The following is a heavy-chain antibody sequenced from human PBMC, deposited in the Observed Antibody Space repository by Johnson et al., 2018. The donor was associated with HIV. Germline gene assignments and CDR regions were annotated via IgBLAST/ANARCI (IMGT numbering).Heavy chain of an antibody. V-gene: IGHV3-11*04. CDR3: GGDPDSPWYYYGSSGFPFDF. Sequence: QVQLVESGGGVVQPGRSLRLSCAASGFTFSDYYMSWIRQAPGKGLEWVSYISSSGSTIYYADSVRGRFTISRDNAKNSLFLQMNSLRAEDQAVYYCGGDPDSPWYYYGSSGFPFDFWGQGTMVIVSS. J-gene: IGHJ3*01. CDR1: GFTFSDYY. D-gene: IGHD3-22*01. CDR2: ISSSGSTI.